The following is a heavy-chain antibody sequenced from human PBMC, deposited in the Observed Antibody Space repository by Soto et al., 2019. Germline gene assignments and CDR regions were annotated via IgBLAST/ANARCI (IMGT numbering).Heavy chain of an antibody. CDR2: INPPDGST. CDR3: ARYYDSSGPAFDY. V-gene: IGHV1-46*01. Sequence: QVQLVQSGAEVKKPGASVKVSCKASEYTFSDYYIHWVRQAPGHGLDWMGIINPPDGSTTYAQKFQGRVSMTSDTSTSTVYMELSSLISEDTAIYYCARYYDSSGPAFDYWGQGTLVTVSS. CDR1: EYTFSDYY. J-gene: IGHJ4*02. D-gene: IGHD3-22*01.